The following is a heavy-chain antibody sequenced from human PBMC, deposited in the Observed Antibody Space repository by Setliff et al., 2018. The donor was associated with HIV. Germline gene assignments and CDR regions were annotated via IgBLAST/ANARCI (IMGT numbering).Heavy chain of an antibody. CDR1: GYTFTGYY. Sequence: ASVKVSCKASGYTFTGYYMHWVRQAPGQGLEWMGWINPNSGGTNYAQKFQGRVTMTRDTSISTAYMELSRLRSDDTAVYYCARSGYSSSWYLDYYYYYGTDVWGQGTTVTVSS. D-gene: IGHD6-13*01. CDR2: INPNSGGT. V-gene: IGHV1-2*02. J-gene: IGHJ6*02. CDR3: ARSGYSSSWYLDYYYYYGTDV.